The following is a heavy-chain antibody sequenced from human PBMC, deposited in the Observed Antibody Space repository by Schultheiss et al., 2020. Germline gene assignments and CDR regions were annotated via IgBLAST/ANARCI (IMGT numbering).Heavy chain of an antibody. CDR1: GFTFSSYA. V-gene: IGHV3-30-3*01. J-gene: IGHJ4*02. CDR3: ARDDTLGGPGDY. D-gene: IGHD2-15*01. Sequence: GGSLRLSCAASGFTFSSYAMHWVRQAPGKGLEWVAVISYDGSNKYYADSVKGRFTISRDNSKNTLYLQMNSLRAEDTAVYYCARDDTLGGPGDYWGQGTLVTVYS. CDR2: ISYDGSNK.